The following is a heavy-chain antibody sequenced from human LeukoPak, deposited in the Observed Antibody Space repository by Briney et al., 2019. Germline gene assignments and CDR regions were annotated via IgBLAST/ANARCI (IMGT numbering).Heavy chain of an antibody. CDR1: GFTFSSYW. Sequence: GGSLRLSCAASGFTFSSYWMHWVRQAPGKGLVWVSRINSDGSSTSYADSVKGRFTISRDNAKNTLYLQMNSLRAEDTAVYYCARDGRYSGYENYYGMDVWGQGTTVTVSS. CDR2: INSDGSST. D-gene: IGHD5-12*01. V-gene: IGHV3-74*01. J-gene: IGHJ6*02. CDR3: ARDGRYSGYENYYGMDV.